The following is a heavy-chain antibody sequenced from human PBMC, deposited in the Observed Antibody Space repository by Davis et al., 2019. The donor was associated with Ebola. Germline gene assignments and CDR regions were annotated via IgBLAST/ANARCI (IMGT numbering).Heavy chain of an antibody. V-gene: IGHV3-23*01. J-gene: IGHJ6*02. D-gene: IGHD2-21*02. CDR2: ISGSGGTT. Sequence: GESLKISCAASGFTFSSYAMTWVRQAPGKGLEWVSCISGSGGTTEYADSAKGRFTISRDNSKNTLYLQMSSLRAEDTAVYYCAKDALVAYCGGDCSSYYYYGMDVWGQGTTVTVSS. CDR1: GFTFSSYA. CDR3: AKDALVAYCGGDCSSYYYYGMDV.